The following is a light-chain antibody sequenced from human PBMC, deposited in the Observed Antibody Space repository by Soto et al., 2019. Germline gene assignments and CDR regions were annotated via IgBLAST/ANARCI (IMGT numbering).Light chain of an antibody. CDR3: QQHSNWPLT. CDR2: DAS. CDR1: QSVSSS. V-gene: IGKV3-11*01. J-gene: IGKJ4*01. Sequence: IVLIQSPATLSLSPWERATLSCRASQSVSSSLAWYQQNPGQAPRLLIFDASNRATGIPVRFSGSGSGTDFTLTISSLEPEDFTVYYCQQHSNWPLTFGGGTKVDIK.